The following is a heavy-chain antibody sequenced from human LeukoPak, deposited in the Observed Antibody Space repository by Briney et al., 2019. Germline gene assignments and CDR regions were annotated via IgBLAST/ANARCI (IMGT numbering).Heavy chain of an antibody. CDR2: IYSDGTI. Sequence: PGGSLRLSCAASGFTVSSNYMSWVRQAPGKGLEWVSVIYSDGTIYYTNSVRGRFTISRDNSKNTVSLQMNSLRAEDTAVYYCARVRDGYNAVFDLWGQGTLVTVSS. CDR1: GFTVSSNY. J-gene: IGHJ4*02. V-gene: IGHV3-53*01. D-gene: IGHD5-24*01. CDR3: ARVRDGYNAVFDL.